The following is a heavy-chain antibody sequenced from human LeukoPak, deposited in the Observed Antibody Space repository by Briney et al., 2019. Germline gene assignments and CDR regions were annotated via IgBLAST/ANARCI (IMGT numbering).Heavy chain of an antibody. CDR3: ARPGQGYFDS. V-gene: IGHV4-39*01. CDR1: GGSISSSSYY. J-gene: IGHJ4*02. Sequence: SETLSLTCTVSGGSISSSSYYWGWIRQPPGKGLEWIGSIYYSGRIYSNPSLKSRVTISLDTSKNQFSLKLSSVTAADTAVYYCARPGQGYFDSWGPGTPVSVSS. CDR2: IYYSGRI.